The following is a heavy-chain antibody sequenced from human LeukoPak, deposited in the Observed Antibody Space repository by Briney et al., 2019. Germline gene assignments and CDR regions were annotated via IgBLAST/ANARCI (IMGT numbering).Heavy chain of an antibody. CDR1: GGTFSSYA. Sequence: SVKVSCKASGGTFSSYAISWVRQAPGQGLEWMGGIIPIFGIANYAQKFQGRVTITTDESTSTAYMELSSLRSEDTAVYYCARVATIFGENWFDPWGQGTLVTVSS. CDR3: ARVATIFGENWFDP. J-gene: IGHJ5*02. CDR2: IIPIFGIA. V-gene: IGHV1-69*05. D-gene: IGHD3-3*01.